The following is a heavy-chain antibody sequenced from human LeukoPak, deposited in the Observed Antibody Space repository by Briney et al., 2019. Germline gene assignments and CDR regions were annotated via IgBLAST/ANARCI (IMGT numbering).Heavy chain of an antibody. J-gene: IGHJ3*02. CDR3: ARRTSYYDILTGSYRDAFDI. CDR2: INSDGSST. D-gene: IGHD3-9*01. Sequence: GGSLRLSCAASGFTFSSYWMSWVRQAPGKGLVWVSRINSDGSSTSYADSVKGRFTISRDNAKNTLYLQMNSLRAEDTAVYYCARRTSYYDILTGSYRDAFDIWGQGTMVTVSS. CDR1: GFTFSSYW. V-gene: IGHV3-74*01.